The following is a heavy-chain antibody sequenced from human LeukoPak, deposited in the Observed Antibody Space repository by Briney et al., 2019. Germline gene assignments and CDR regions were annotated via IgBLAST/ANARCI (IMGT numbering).Heavy chain of an antibody. CDR2: NNPNSGGT. J-gene: IGHJ4*02. Sequence: GASVKVSCKASGYTFSGYYMHWVRQAPGQRLEWMGWNNPNSGGTNYAQKFQGRVTMTRDTSISTAYMELSRLSSDDTAVYYCVRDSCSSTSCLSIDDYWGQGTLVTVSS. CDR3: VRDSCSSTSCLSIDDY. CDR1: GYTFSGYY. D-gene: IGHD2-2*01. V-gene: IGHV1-2*02.